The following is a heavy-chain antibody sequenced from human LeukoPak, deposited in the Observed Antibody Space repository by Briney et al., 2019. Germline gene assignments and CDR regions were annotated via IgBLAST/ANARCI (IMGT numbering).Heavy chain of an antibody. V-gene: IGHV3-7*03. J-gene: IGHJ4*02. D-gene: IGHD5-24*01. Sequence: PGGSLRLSCAASGFTFSNYWMDWVRQSPGKGLEWVANIKEDGTETYYVDSVKGRFTISRDNAKNSLYLQMNSLRVEDTAVYYCAKEGRSLQTYWGQGTLVTVSS. CDR3: AKEGRSLQTY. CDR2: IKEDGTET. CDR1: GFTFSNYW.